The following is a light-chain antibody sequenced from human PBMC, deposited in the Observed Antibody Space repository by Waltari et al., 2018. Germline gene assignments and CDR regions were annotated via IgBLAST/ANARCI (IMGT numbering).Light chain of an antibody. CDR2: DAS. Sequence: EIVLTQSPATLSLSPGERATLSCRASQSVSSYLAWYQQKPGQAPRLLISDASNRATGIPARFSGSGSGTDFTLTISSLEPEDFAGYYCQQRSSWPLTFGGGTKVEIK. V-gene: IGKV3-11*01. CDR3: QQRSSWPLT. J-gene: IGKJ4*01. CDR1: QSVSSY.